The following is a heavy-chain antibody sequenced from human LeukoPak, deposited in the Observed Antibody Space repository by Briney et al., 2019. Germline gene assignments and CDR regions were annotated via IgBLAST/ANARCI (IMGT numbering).Heavy chain of an antibody. V-gene: IGHV3-30*18. Sequence: PGGSLRLSCAASGFTFRSYGMHWVRQAPGKGLEWVAVISYDGSNKYYADSVKGRFTISRDNSKNTLYLQMNSLRAEDTAVYYCAKDEGTGYYGMDVWGQGTTVTVSS. CDR3: AKDEGTGYYGMDV. D-gene: IGHD2-8*02. CDR2: ISYDGSNK. CDR1: GFTFRSYG. J-gene: IGHJ6*02.